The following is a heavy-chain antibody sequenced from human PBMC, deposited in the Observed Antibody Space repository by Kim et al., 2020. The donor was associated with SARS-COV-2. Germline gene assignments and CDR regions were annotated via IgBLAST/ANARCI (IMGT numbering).Heavy chain of an antibody. Sequence: SETLSLTCTVSGGSISSSSYYWGWIRQPPGKGLEWIGSIYYSGSTYYNPSLKSRVTISVDTSKNQFSLKLSSVTAADTAVYYCAGCSGGSCYWGYFDYWGQGTLVTVSS. CDR3: AGCSGGSCYWGYFDY. D-gene: IGHD2-15*01. CDR1: GGSISSSSYY. CDR2: IYYSGST. J-gene: IGHJ4*02. V-gene: IGHV4-39*01.